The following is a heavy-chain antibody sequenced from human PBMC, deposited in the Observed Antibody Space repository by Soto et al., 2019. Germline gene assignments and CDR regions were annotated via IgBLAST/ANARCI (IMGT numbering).Heavy chain of an antibody. CDR1: GGSISSYY. CDR2: IYYSGST. V-gene: IGHV4-59*01. CDR3: ARSYYDFWSGYSYYYGMDV. D-gene: IGHD3-3*01. Sequence: SETLSLTCTGSGGSISSYYWSWIRQPPGKGLEWIGYIYYSGSTNYNPSLKSRVTISVDTSKDQFSLKLSSVTAADTAVYYCARSYYDFWSGYSYYYGMDVWGQGITVTVSS. J-gene: IGHJ6*02.